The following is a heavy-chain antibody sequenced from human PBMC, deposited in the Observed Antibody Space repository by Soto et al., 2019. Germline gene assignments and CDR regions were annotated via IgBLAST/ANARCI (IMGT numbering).Heavy chain of an antibody. CDR2: INSDGSST. CDR1: GFTFSSYW. Sequence: EVQLVESGGGLVQPGGSLRLSCAASGFTFSSYWMHWVRQAPGKGLVWVSRINSDGSSTSYADSVKGRFTISRDNAKNTLYLQMNSLRADDTAVYYGARDRGYYASSAQGLGYWGQGTLVTVSS. J-gene: IGHJ4*02. CDR3: ARDRGYYASSAQGLGY. V-gene: IGHV3-74*01. D-gene: IGHD3-22*01.